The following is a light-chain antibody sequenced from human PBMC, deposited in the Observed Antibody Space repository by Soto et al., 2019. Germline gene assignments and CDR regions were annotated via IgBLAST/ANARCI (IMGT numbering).Light chain of an antibody. J-gene: IGKJ1*01. V-gene: IGKV1-5*01. Sequence: DIQVTQSPSTLSASVGDRVTITCGASQSIGTWLAWYQQKPGKAPKLLIFDASTLESGVPSRFSGSGSGTDFPLTISSLQTDDFATYYCQQYSDSSGAFGQGTRVQIQ. CDR1: QSIGTW. CDR3: QQYSDSSGA. CDR2: DAS.